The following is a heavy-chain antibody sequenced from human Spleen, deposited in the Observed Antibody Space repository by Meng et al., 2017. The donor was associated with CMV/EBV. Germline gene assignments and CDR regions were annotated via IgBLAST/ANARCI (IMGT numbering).Heavy chain of an antibody. D-gene: IGHD2-2*01. CDR2: INHSGST. V-gene: IGHV4-39*07. Sequence: SETLSLTCTVSGGSISSSSHYWGWIRQPPGKGLEWIGEINHSGSTNYNPSLKSRVTISVDTSKNQFSLKLSSVTAADTAVYYCARGPLGYCSSTSCHDAFDIWGQGTMVTVSS. CDR1: GGSISSSSHY. CDR3: ARGPLGYCSSTSCHDAFDI. J-gene: IGHJ3*02.